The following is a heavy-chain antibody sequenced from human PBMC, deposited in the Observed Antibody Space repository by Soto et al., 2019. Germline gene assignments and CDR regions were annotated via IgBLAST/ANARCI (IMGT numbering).Heavy chain of an antibody. CDR1: GYRFTTYQ. CDR3: ARGDSNGWYFDY. D-gene: IGHD6-19*01. Sequence: ASVKVSCKASGYRFTTYQMHWVRQAPGQGLEWMGTINPSGGSTSYAQRFQGRVTMTRDTSTSTVYMQLSSLRSDDTALYYCARGDSNGWYFDYWGQGTLVTVSS. V-gene: IGHV1-46*01. CDR2: INPSGGST. J-gene: IGHJ4*02.